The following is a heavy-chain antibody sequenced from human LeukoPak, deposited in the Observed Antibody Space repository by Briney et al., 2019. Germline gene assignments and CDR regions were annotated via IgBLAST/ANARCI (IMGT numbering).Heavy chain of an antibody. CDR2: INPNSGGT. D-gene: IGHD2-2*01. Sequence: ASVKVPCKASGYTFTGYYMHWVRQAPGQGLEWMGWINPNSGGTNYAQKFQGRVTMTRDTYISTAYMELSRLRSDDTAVYYCARDRRVGYCSSTSCLNWFDPWGQGTLVTVSS. V-gene: IGHV1-2*02. CDR3: ARDRRVGYCSSTSCLNWFDP. CDR1: GYTFTGYY. J-gene: IGHJ5*02.